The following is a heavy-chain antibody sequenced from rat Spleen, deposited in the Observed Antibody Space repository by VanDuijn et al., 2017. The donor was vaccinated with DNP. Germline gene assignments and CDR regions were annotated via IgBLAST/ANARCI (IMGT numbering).Heavy chain of an antibody. CDR3: VKDLRGGSAFDY. D-gene: IGHD1-11*01. Sequence: EVQLVETGGGLVQPGKSLKLSCVASGFTFSSYWMYWIRQAPGKGLELLSSINTDGGNTYYPDSVKGRFTISRDNAENTVYLQMNSLRADDTATYYCVKDLRGGSAFDYWGQGVMVTVSS. V-gene: IGHV5-58*01. J-gene: IGHJ2*01. CDR1: GFTFSSYW. CDR2: INTDGGNT.